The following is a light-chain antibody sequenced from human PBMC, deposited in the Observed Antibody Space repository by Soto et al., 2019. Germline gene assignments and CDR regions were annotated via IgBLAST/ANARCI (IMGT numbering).Light chain of an antibody. CDR2: DSS. J-gene: IGKJ2*01. Sequence: DIQLTQSPSFLSASVEDRVTISCRASYDISSSLAWYQHEPGKPPKLLIYDSSTLQTVVPSRLTGSGSVRKFTLTISGLQFGDFATSFGQQLSHYPYTFGQGTKLEI. CDR1: YDISSS. V-gene: IGKV1-9*01. CDR3: QQLSHYPYT.